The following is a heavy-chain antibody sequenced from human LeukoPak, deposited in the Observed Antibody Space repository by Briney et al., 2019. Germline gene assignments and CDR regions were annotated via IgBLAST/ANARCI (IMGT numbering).Heavy chain of an antibody. V-gene: IGHV3-30*02. CDR2: IRYNGNNK. CDR1: GFTFSTYG. D-gene: IGHD5-18*01. CDR3: AKEASRGSSFAYTPIEKPYYLDY. J-gene: IGHJ4*02. Sequence: AGGSLRLSCAASGFTFSTYGMHWVRQAPGKGLEWVAFIRYNGNNKYYADSVKGRFTISRDNSKNTLFLQMNSLRAEDTAVYYCAKEASRGSSFAYTPIEKPYYLDYWGQGTLVTVSS.